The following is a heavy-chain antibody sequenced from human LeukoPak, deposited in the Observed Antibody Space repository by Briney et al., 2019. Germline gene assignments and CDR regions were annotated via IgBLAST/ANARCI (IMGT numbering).Heavy chain of an antibody. V-gene: IGHV4-34*01. Sequence: SETLSLTCAVYGGSFSGYYWSWIRQPPGKGLEWIGKINHSGSTNYNPSLKSRVTISVETSKNQFSLKLSSVTAADTAVYYCARGPVHTRRQQLAIWYFDLWGRGTLVTVSS. CDR1: GGSFSGYY. D-gene: IGHD6-13*01. CDR2: INHSGST. CDR3: ARGPVHTRRQQLAIWYFDL. J-gene: IGHJ2*01.